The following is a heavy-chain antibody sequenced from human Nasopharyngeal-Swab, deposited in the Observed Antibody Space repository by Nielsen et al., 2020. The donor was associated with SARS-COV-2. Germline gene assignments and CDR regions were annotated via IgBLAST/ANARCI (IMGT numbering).Heavy chain of an antibody. Sequence: GESLKISCAASGFTVGRNFMSWVRQAPGKGLEWVSFISSDDSPQYADSVKGRFTISRHTSENTMYLQMNSLRAEDTAIYYCVRGSYGHYDSWGQGALITVSS. J-gene: IGHJ5*01. CDR2: ISSDDSP. D-gene: IGHD4-17*01. CDR3: VRGSYGHYDS. CDR1: GFTVGRNF. V-gene: IGHV3-53*04.